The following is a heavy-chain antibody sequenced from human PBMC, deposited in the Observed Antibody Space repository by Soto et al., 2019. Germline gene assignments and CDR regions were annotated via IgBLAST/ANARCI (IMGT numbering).Heavy chain of an antibody. CDR2: FDPEDGET. Sequence: ASVKASCKVSGDTLTELSMHWVRQAPGKGFEWMGGFDPEDGETIYAQKFQGRVTMTEDTSTDTAYMELSSLRSEDTAVYYCATGDLDYSGYDPKDFEYWGQGTLVTVSS. J-gene: IGHJ4*02. V-gene: IGHV1-24*01. D-gene: IGHD5-12*01. CDR1: GDTLTELS. CDR3: ATGDLDYSGYDPKDFEY.